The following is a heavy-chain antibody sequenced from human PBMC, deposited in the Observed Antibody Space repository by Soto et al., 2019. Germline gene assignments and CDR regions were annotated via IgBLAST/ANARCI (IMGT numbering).Heavy chain of an antibody. CDR3: AREQQWPVFDY. D-gene: IGHD6-19*01. J-gene: IGHJ4*02. Sequence: QVELRQWGAGLVKPSETLSLTCAVYGGSFRNNYWNWVRQPPGKGLEWIGVIDHSGATNYNPSLKSRVTISMDASKNQFSLMLSSVTAADTAVYYCAREQQWPVFDYWGQGALVTVSA. CDR1: GGSFRNNY. CDR2: IDHSGAT. V-gene: IGHV4-34*01.